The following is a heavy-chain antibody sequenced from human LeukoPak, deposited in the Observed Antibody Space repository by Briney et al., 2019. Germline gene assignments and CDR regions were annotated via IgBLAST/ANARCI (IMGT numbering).Heavy chain of an antibody. J-gene: IGHJ4*02. D-gene: IGHD4-17*01. CDR3: ARGQTAVTN. Sequence: GGSLRLSCAASGFTFSSDWMSWVRQAPGKGLEWVANIKQDGSEKYYLDSVKGRFTISRDNAKNSLYLQMNSLRAEDTAVYYCARGQTAVTNWGQGTLVTVSS. CDR1: GFTFSSDW. CDR2: IKQDGSEK. V-gene: IGHV3-7*03.